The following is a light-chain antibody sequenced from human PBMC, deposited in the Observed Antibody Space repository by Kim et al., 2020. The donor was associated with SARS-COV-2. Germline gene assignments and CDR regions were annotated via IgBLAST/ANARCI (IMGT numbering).Light chain of an antibody. Sequence: GQSLTISCTGTSSDVGGYNYVSWYQQHPGKAPKLMIYDVSNRPSGVSNRFSGSKSGNTASLTISGLQAEDEADYYGSSYTSSSSLVFGGGTQLTVL. CDR2: DVS. CDR1: SSDVGGYNY. J-gene: IGLJ2*01. CDR3: SSYTSSSSLV. V-gene: IGLV2-14*03.